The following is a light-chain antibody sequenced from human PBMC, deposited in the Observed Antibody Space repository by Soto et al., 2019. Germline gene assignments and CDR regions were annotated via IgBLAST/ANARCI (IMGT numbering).Light chain of an antibody. V-gene: IGLV2-8*01. CDR1: KNDIGVYDF. Sequence: QSALTQPPSASGSPGQSVTISCTGTKNDIGVYDFVSWYQHHPGKAPRLIIYEVVQRPSGVPDRFSGSKSGNTASLTVSDLQAADEADYFCKSYAGSNTYVFGSGTKLTVL. J-gene: IGLJ1*01. CDR2: EVV. CDR3: KSYAGSNTYV.